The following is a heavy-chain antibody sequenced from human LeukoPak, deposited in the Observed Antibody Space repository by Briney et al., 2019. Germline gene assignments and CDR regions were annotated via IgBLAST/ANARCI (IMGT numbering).Heavy chain of an antibody. V-gene: IGHV3-30*03. CDR3: ARDWQWLVKSGNIDY. J-gene: IGHJ4*02. Sequence: GGSLRLSCAASGFTFSSYGMHWVRQAPGKGLEWVAVISYDGSNKYYADSVKGRFTISRDNSKNTLYLQMNSLRAEDTAVYYCARDWQWLVKSGNIDYWSQGTLVTVSS. D-gene: IGHD6-19*01. CDR1: GFTFSSYG. CDR2: ISYDGSNK.